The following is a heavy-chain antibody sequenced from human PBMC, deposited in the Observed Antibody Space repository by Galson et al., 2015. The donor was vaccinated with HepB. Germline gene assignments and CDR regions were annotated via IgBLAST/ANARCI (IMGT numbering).Heavy chain of an antibody. CDR1: GFTFSVYG. CDR2: IHYDGSDK. CDR3: VKDTGQGDY. D-gene: IGHD1-14*01. J-gene: IGHJ4*02. Sequence: SLRLSCAASGFTFSVYGMHWVRQAPGKGLEWVSFIHYDGSDKFYVDSVKGRFTVSRDNSKSTLYLQMDSLRADDTAMYYCVKDTGQGDYWGQGTLVLVSS. V-gene: IGHV3-30*02.